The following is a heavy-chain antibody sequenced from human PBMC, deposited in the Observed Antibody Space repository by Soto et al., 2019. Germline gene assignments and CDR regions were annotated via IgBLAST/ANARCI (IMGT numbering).Heavy chain of an antibody. V-gene: IGHV2-5*02. CDR2: IYWDDDK. CDR1: GFSLTTTRMG. D-gene: IGHD2-15*01. J-gene: IGHJ4*02. Sequence: QTLTLTCAFSGFSLTTTRMGVAWIRQPPGKALEWLALIYWDDDKRYSPSLKNRLTVSKDTSTNRVVLTITNISPDDTGTYFCAHAGDFDLLSFDRWGPGTLVTVSS. CDR3: AHAGDFDLLSFDR.